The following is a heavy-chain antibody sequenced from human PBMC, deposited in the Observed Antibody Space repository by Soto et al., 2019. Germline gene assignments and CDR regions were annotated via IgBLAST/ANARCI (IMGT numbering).Heavy chain of an antibody. CDR1: GFTFSSYA. D-gene: IGHD4-17*01. CDR3: AGDYGDLDY. J-gene: IGHJ4*02. CDR2: ISYDGSNK. V-gene: IGHV3-30-3*01. Sequence: ESGGGVVQPGRSLRLSCAASGFTFSSYAMHWVRQAPGKGLEWVAVISYDGSNKYYADSVKGRFTISRDNSKNTLYLQMNSLRAEDTAVYYCAGDYGDLDYWGQGTLVTVSS.